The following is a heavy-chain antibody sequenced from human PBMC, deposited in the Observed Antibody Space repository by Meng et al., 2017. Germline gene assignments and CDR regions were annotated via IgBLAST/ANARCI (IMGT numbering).Heavy chain of an antibody. Sequence: GQGGGVAGGVGETGGSLVLSCAASGISFSSYPMHWGHQVPGKGLEWRAGISKVGSNEDYADSVKGRFTISRDNSENKLYLEMNSLRAEDTAVDYCARETTSFIGGTSGLDSWGQGTLVTVSS. V-gene: IGHV3-30*01. J-gene: IGHJ5*01. CDR3: ARETTSFIGGTSGLDS. CDR2: ISKVGSNE. CDR1: GISFSSYP. D-gene: IGHD1-26*01.